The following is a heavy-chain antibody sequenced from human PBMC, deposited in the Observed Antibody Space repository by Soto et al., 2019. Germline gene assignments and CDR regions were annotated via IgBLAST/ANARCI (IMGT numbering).Heavy chain of an antibody. D-gene: IGHD2-8*02. CDR2: INGGDGGN. J-gene: IGHJ4*02. CDR3: ARTYLGTYWLDY. Sequence: VQLVQSGAEVKEPGASVKLSCKSSGFTFSAYALHWVRLAPGQRLEWLGWINGGDGGNRSSHYFHDRLIITRDTFASTADMELNSLRSEDTALYYCARTYLGTYWLDYWGPGSLVTVS. V-gene: IGHV1-3*01. CDR1: GFTFSAYA.